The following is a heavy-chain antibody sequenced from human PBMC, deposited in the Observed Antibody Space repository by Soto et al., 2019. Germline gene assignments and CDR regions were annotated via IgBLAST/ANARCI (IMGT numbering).Heavy chain of an antibody. V-gene: IGHV4-30-4*01. D-gene: IGHD4-17*01. J-gene: IGHJ6*02. Sequence: QVHLQESGPGLVKPSETLSLTCSVSGDSVSNGDYSWSWIRQPPGKGLEWIGYIYYIGGPYYNPSLQSRVTISMDTSKNQVSLNLTSVAAADTAVYFCARAPYQDYLDSYYYYALDAWGPG. CDR3: ARAPYQDYLDSYYYYALDA. CDR1: GDSVSNGDYS. CDR2: IYYIGGP.